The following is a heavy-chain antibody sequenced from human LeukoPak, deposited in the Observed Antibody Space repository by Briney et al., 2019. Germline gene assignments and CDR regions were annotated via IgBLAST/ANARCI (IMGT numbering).Heavy chain of an antibody. CDR3: ARGRSSGQQYKPYYYFDY. Sequence: PSETLSLTCAVYGGSFSGHYWSWIRQPPGKGLEWIGEINHSGSTNYNPSLKSRVTISVDTSKNQFSLKLSSVTAADTAVYYCARGRSSGQQYKPYYYFDYWGQGTLVTVSS. V-gene: IGHV4-34*01. J-gene: IGHJ4*02. D-gene: IGHD6-6*01. CDR2: INHSGST. CDR1: GGSFSGHY.